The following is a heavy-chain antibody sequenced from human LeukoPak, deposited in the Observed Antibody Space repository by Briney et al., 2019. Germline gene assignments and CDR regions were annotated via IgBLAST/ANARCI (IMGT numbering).Heavy chain of an antibody. CDR2: ISPTSGGT. CDR1: GFAFTGFY. CDR3: AITTTIAAAGLDY. D-gene: IGHD6-13*01. J-gene: IGHJ4*02. Sequence: ASMKVSCKASGFAFTGFYIHWVRQAPGQGLEWMGWISPTSGGTKYAQKFQGRVTMTRDTPISTAYMELSRLSSDDTAVYYCAITTTIAAAGLDYWGQGTLVTVSS. V-gene: IGHV1-2*02.